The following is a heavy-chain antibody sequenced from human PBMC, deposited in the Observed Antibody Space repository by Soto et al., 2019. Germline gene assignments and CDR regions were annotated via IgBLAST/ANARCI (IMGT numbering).Heavy chain of an antibody. CDR3: AHRPDGSHFDY. Sequence: QITLKESGPTLVKPTQTLTLTCTFSGFSLTTTGLGVGWIRQPPGKTLEFLASIYWYDFQRYSPSLKSRLTITKDTSRNQVVLTMTNMDPADTVTYYCAHRPDGSHFDYWGQGILVTVSS. D-gene: IGHD6-25*01. CDR1: GFSLTTTGLG. V-gene: IGHV2-5*01. J-gene: IGHJ4*02. CDR2: IYWYDFQ.